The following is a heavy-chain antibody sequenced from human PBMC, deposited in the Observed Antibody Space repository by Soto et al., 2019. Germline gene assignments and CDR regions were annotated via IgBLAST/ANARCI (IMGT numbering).Heavy chain of an antibody. J-gene: IGHJ5*02. V-gene: IGHV3-21*01. CDR2: ISRSSSYI. CDR1: GFTFSSYS. CDR3: ARDLHDYVSFRFDP. D-gene: IGHD3-16*01. Sequence: PGGSLRLSCAASGFTFSSYSMNWVRQAPGKGLEWVSSISRSSSYIYYEDSVKGRFTISRDNAKNSLYLQMNSLRAEDTAVYYCARDLHDYVSFRFDPWGQGTLVTVS.